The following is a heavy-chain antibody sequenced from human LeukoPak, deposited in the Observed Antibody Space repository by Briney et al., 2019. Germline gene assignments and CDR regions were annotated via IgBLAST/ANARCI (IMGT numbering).Heavy chain of an antibody. CDR2: VYADGITT. CDR3: ATSLVYTCWYFDL. V-gene: IGHV3-74*01. D-gene: IGHD2-2*02. J-gene: IGHJ2*01. CDR1: RVISSSYW. Sequence: RGSLRLSCAASRVISSSYWMHWVRHVPGRGLGWVARVYADGITTVLADSVKGRFTISRDNAKNTLYLQMDRLRAEDTAMYYCATSLVYTCWYFDLWGRGTLVTVSS.